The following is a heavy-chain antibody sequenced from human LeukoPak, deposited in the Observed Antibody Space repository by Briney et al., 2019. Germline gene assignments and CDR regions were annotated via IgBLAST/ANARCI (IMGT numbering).Heavy chain of an antibody. J-gene: IGHJ5*02. CDR1: GYTFTSYY. CDR3: ARGSPTMIVVVTHGWFDP. CDR2: INPSGGST. D-gene: IGHD3-22*01. V-gene: IGHV1-46*01. Sequence: GASVKVSCKASGYTFTSYYMHWVRQAPGQGLEWMGIINPSGGSTSYAQKFQGRVTMTRDTSTSTVYMELSSLRSEDTAVYYCARGSPTMIVVVTHGWFDPWGQGTLVTVSS.